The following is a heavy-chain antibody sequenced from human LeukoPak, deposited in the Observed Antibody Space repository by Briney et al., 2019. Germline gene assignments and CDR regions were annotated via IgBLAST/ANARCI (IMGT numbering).Heavy chain of an antibody. CDR1: GGSINSYY. V-gene: IGHV4-59*01. CDR2: IYSSGST. J-gene: IGHJ4*02. D-gene: IGHD6-13*01. CDR3: ARVRLDGSSWQNFDY. Sequence: SETLSLTCTVSGGSINSYYWSWIRQPPGKGLEWLGYIYSSGSTNYNPSLESRVTISVDTSKNQFSLKLSSVTAADTAVYYCARVRLDGSSWQNFDYWGLGTLVTVSS.